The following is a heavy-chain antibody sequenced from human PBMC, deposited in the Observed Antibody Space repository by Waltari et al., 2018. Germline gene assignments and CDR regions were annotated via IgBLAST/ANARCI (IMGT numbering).Heavy chain of an antibody. V-gene: IGHV1-69*02. Sequence: QVQLVQSGAEVKKPGSSVKVSCKASGGTFSSYTISWVRQAPGQGLEWMGRIIPSLGIANYAQKFQGRVTITADKSTSTAYMELSSLRSEDTAVYYCARGVTPVVMDVWGQGTTVTVSS. CDR3: ARGVTPVVMDV. D-gene: IGHD3-3*01. CDR2: IIPSLGIA. J-gene: IGHJ6*02. CDR1: GGTFSSYT.